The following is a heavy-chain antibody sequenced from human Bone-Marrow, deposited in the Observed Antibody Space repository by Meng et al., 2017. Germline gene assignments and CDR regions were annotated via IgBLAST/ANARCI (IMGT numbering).Heavy chain of an antibody. J-gene: IGHJ3*02. Sequence: SVKVSCKASGGTFSSYTISWVRQAPGQGLEWMGRIIPILGIANYAQKFQGRVTITADKSTSTAYMELSSLRSEDTAVYYCARDLDSGYVEYAFDIWGQGTMVTVSS. CDR2: IIPILGIA. CDR3: ARDLDSGYVEYAFDI. V-gene: IGHV1-69*04. CDR1: GGTFSSYT. D-gene: IGHD5-12*01.